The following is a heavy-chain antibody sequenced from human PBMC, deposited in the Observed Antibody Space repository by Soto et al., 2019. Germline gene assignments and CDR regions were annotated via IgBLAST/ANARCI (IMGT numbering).Heavy chain of an antibody. D-gene: IGHD2-15*01. Sequence: QVQLVESGGGVVQPGRCLRLSCAASGFTFSSYGMHWVRQAPGKGLEWVAVIWYDGSNKYYAESVKGRFTISRDNSKNTPYRQMNSLRAEDTAVYYCARDGRWYYYYYGMDVWGQGTTVTVSS. V-gene: IGHV3-33*01. CDR2: IWYDGSNK. CDR1: GFTFSSYG. CDR3: ARDGRWYYYYYGMDV. J-gene: IGHJ6*02.